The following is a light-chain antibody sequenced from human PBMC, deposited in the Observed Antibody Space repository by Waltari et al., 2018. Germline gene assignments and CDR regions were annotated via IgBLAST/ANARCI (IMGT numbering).Light chain of an antibody. V-gene: IGLV2-23*02. J-gene: IGLJ3*02. CDR1: SRDIGRYDI. CDR2: DVR. CDR3: CSYAGNYVWV. Sequence: QSALTQPAAVSGSPVQSVTISCTGASRDIGRYDIVSWYQQHPGNAPKLVTSDVRKRPSGVSDCFSGTKSGDTASLTISGLQCADEADYYCCSYAGNYVWVFGGGTRLTVL.